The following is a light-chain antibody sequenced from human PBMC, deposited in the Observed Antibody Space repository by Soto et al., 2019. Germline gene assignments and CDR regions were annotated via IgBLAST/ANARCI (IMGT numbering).Light chain of an antibody. CDR1: QSFSSSY. Sequence: EIALTQSPGTLSLSPGERATLSCRASQSFSSSYLSWYQQTPGPAPRLLIHGVSTRATGIPDRFSGSGSGTYFTLTSSRRSHEDFAFYYCQQYVTSPYIFGQGTKLEIK. CDR3: QQYVTSPYI. CDR2: GVS. J-gene: IGKJ2*01. V-gene: IGKV3-20*01.